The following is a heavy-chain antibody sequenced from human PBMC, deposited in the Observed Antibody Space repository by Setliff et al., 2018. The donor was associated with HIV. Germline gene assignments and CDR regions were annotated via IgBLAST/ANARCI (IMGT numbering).Heavy chain of an antibody. Sequence: ASETLSLTCNISGVSIPTNYWNWIRQPAGKGLEWIGRIYTTGGTNYNPALKSRVTMPIDTSKNQISLKLNSVTAADTATYYCARSNPGITAGLLAYWGPGTLVTVSS. D-gene: IGHD6-13*01. CDR1: GVSIPTNY. V-gene: IGHV4-4*07. CDR2: IYTTGGT. J-gene: IGHJ4*02. CDR3: ARSNPGITAGLLAY.